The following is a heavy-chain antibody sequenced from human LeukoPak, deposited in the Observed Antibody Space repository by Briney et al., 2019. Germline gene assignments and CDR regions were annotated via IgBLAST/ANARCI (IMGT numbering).Heavy chain of an antibody. V-gene: IGHV3-30*01. J-gene: IGHJ3*01. CDR1: GFTFSTFV. Sequence: GRSLRLSCSASGFTFSTFVMHWVRQAPGKGLEWVAVISPDGNKKFYADSVKGRYTISRDNSKKTLYLQMNTLTIEDTAVYRCHLVAVSVLSPSDAFDLWGQGTVVTVTS. CDR2: ISPDGNKK. CDR3: HLVAVSVLSPSDAFDL. D-gene: IGHD2-21*01.